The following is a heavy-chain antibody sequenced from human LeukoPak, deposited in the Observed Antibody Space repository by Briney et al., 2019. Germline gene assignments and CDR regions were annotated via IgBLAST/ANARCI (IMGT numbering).Heavy chain of an antibody. CDR2: IKQDGSEK. D-gene: IGHD5-24*01. V-gene: IGHV3-7*01. Sequence: GGSLRLSCAASAFTFSSYWMSWVRQAPGKGLEWVANIKQDGSEKYYVDSVKGRFTISRDNAKNSLYLQMNSLRAEDTAVYYCARDRRWLQDDAFDIWGQGTMVTVSS. J-gene: IGHJ3*02. CDR3: ARDRRWLQDDAFDI. CDR1: AFTFSSYW.